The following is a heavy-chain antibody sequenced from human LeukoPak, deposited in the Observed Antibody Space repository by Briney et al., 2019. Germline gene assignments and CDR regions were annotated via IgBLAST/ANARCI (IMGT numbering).Heavy chain of an antibody. V-gene: IGHV4-4*07. CDR1: GDSISSYY. Sequence: PSETLSLTFTVSGDSISSYYWSWIRQPAGKGLEWIGRIYTSGNTNYNPSLNSRVTMSVDTSKNQFSLKLSSVTAADTAVYYCAREGGSGLGRGLDYWGQGTLVTVSS. CDR3: AREGGSGLGRGLDY. J-gene: IGHJ4*02. D-gene: IGHD3-16*01. CDR2: IYTSGNT.